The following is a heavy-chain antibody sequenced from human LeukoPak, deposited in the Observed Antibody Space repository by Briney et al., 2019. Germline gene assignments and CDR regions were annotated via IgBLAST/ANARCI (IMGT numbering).Heavy chain of an antibody. V-gene: IGHV4-39*07. CDR1: GGSISSSSYY. CDR2: IYYSGST. D-gene: IGHD5-12*01. CDR3: ARDRLRNRNWFDP. Sequence: SETLSITCTVSGGSISSSSYYWGWIRQPPGKGLEWIGSIYYSGSTYYNPSLKSRVTISVDTSKNQFSLKLSSVTAADTAVYYCARDRLRNRNWFDPWGQGTLVTVSS. J-gene: IGHJ5*02.